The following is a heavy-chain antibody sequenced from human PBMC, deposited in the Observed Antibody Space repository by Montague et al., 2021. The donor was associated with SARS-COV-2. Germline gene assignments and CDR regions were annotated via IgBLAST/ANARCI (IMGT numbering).Heavy chain of an antibody. V-gene: IGHV4-39*07. D-gene: IGHD5-12*01. CDR2: IYFGGGT. Sequence: SETQSLTCTVSGGSISSSNYCWVWIRQPPGKGLEGIGSIYFGGGTYSYPSLKIRVSISVDTSKNQFSLKLTAVTAAATAVYWCAREVGKGFSGYESGGGFDYWGQGTLVTVSS. CDR1: GGSISSSNYC. J-gene: IGHJ4*02. CDR3: AREVGKGFSGYESGGGFDY.